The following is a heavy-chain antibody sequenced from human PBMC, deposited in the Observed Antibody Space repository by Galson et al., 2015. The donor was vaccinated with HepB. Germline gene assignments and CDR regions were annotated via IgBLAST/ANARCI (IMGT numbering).Heavy chain of an antibody. CDR2: IKQDGSEQ. CDR3: ARARIAAAGRGVAFDI. V-gene: IGHV3-7*04. Sequence: SLRLSCAASGFSFSNYWMSWVRQAPGKGLEWVANIKQDGSEQYYVDSVKGRFTISRDNAKNSLYLQMNSLRAEDTAVYYCARARIAAAGRGVAFDIWGQGTMVTVSS. CDR1: GFSFSNYW. D-gene: IGHD6-13*01. J-gene: IGHJ3*02.